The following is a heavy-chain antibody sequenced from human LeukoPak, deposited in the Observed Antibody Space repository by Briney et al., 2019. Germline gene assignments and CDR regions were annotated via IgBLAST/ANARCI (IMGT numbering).Heavy chain of an antibody. J-gene: IGHJ6*03. CDR3: ATRGYCSSTSCYTHYYYYMDV. D-gene: IGHD2-2*02. Sequence: QTSETLSLTCTVSGGSISSSSYYWGWIRQPPGKGLEWIGSIYYSGSTYYNPSLKSRVTISVDTSKNQFSLKLSSVTAADTAVYYCATRGYCSSTSCYTHYYYYMDVWGKGTTVTVSS. CDR1: GGSISSSSYY. V-gene: IGHV4-39*07. CDR2: IYYSGST.